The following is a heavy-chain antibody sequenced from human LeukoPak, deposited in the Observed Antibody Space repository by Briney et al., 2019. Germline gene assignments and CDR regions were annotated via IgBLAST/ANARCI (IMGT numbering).Heavy chain of an antibody. CDR2: INHSGST. Sequence: SETLSLTCAVSGGSISSSNWWSWVRQPPGKGLEWIGEINHSGSTNYNPSLKSRVTISVDTSKNQFSLKLSSVTAADTAVYYCARAYNWNYVWFDPWGQGTLVTVSS. CDR1: GGSISSSNW. V-gene: IGHV4-4*02. D-gene: IGHD1-7*01. CDR3: ARAYNWNYVWFDP. J-gene: IGHJ5*02.